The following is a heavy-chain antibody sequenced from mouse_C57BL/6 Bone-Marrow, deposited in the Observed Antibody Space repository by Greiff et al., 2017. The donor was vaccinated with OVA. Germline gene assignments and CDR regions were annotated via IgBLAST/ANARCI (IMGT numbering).Heavy chain of an antibody. CDR1: GYTFTSYW. J-gene: IGHJ1*03. D-gene: IGHD1-1*01. V-gene: IGHV1-50*01. CDR3: ARGYYGSFYWYFDV. Sequence: QVQLKQPGAELVKPGASVKLSCKASGYTFTSYWMQWVKQRPGQGLEWIGEIDPSDSYTNYNQKFKGKATLTVDTSSSTAYMQLSSLTSEDSAVYYCARGYYGSFYWYFDVWGTGTTVTVSS. CDR2: IDPSDSYT.